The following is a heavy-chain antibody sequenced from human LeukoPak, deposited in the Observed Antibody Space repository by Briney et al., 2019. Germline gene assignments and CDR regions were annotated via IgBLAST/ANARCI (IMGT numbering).Heavy chain of an antibody. CDR3: ARGLDRSSRKRGDY. CDR1: GGSFSGYY. CDR2: INHSGST. D-gene: IGHD6-13*01. J-gene: IGHJ4*02. V-gene: IGHV4-34*01. Sequence: SGTLSLTCAVYGGSFSGYYWSWIRQPPGKGLEWIGEINHSGSTNYNPSLKSRVTISVDTSKNQFSLKLSSVTAADTAVYYCARGLDRSSRKRGDYWGQGTLVTVSS.